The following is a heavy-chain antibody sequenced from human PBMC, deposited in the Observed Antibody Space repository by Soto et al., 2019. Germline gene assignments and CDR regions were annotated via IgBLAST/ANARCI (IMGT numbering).Heavy chain of an antibody. J-gene: IGHJ4*02. CDR3: AKAPAYSSGWYRY. CDR2: ISWNSGSI. Sequence: GGSLSLSSAASGFTFDDYAMHWVRQAPGKGLEWVSGISWNSGSIGYADSVKGRFTISRDNAKNSLYLQMNSLRAEDTALYYCAKAPAYSSGWYRYWGQGTLVTVSS. D-gene: IGHD6-19*01. V-gene: IGHV3-9*01. CDR1: GFTFDDYA.